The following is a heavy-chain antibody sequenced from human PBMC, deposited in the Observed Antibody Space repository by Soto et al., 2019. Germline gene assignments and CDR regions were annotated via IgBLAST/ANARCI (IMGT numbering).Heavy chain of an antibody. CDR3: VRRSGQFFFDY. D-gene: IGHD6-25*01. J-gene: IGHJ4*02. Sequence: EVQLVESGGGLVQPGGSLRLSCAASGFTFSSYDMNWVRQAPGKGLEWVSYISSTGITTYDTYSVKGRFTISRDNAKNSLYLQVNSLRAEDTAIYYCVRRSGQFFFDYWGQGSLVTVSS. CDR2: ISSTGITT. V-gene: IGHV3-48*03. CDR1: GFTFSSYD.